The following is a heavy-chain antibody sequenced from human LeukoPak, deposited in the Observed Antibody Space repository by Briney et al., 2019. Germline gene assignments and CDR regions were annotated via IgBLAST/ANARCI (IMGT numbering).Heavy chain of an antibody. CDR2: IIPIFGTA. V-gene: IGHV1-69*05. CDR1: GGTFSSYA. CDR3: AMGRYDSSGYEGAYFDY. D-gene: IGHD3-22*01. Sequence: GSSVKVSCKASGGTFSSYAISWVRQAPGQGLEWMGGIIPIFGTANYAQKFQGRVTITTDESTSTAYMELSSLRSEDTAVYYCAMGRYDSSGYEGAYFDYWGQGTLVTVSS. J-gene: IGHJ4*02.